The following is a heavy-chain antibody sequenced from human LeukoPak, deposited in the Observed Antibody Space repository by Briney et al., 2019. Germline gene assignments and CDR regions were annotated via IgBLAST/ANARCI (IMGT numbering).Heavy chain of an antibody. J-gene: IGHJ4*02. CDR1: GYTFTGYY. Sequence: ASVKVSCKDSGYTFTGYYMHWVRQAPGQGLEWMGWINPNSGVTNYAQKLQGRVTMTRDTSISTAYMELSRLRSDDTAVYYCARDPEGWELLKFDCWGQGTLVTVSS. CDR3: ARDPEGWELLKFDC. D-gene: IGHD1-26*01. CDR2: INPNSGVT. V-gene: IGHV1-2*02.